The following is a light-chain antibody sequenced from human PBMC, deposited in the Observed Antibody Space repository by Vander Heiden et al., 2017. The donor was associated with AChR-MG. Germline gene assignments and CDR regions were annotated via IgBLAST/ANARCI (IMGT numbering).Light chain of an antibody. J-gene: IGKJ2*01. CDR2: EVS. V-gene: IGKV2-30*01. CDR1: QCPVYIDGTTY. CDR3: SQAYHWPFT. Sequence: MMQSLLSLSVALGQPVSVSCRLSQCPVYIDGTTYLHWFQQKPGQSPRRLVYEVSNRDCGVPDRFSGSGAGTDFTLKISRVEAEDVGVYYCSQAYHWPFTFGQGTILDIK.